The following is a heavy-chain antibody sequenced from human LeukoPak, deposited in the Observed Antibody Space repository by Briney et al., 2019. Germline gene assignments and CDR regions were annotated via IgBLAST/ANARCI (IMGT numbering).Heavy chain of an antibody. CDR2: IYSGGST. V-gene: IGHV3-53*01. CDR3: ARGTYYYDSSGYYYVHFDY. CDR1: GFTVSSNH. J-gene: IGHJ4*02. D-gene: IGHD3-22*01. Sequence: PGGSLRLSCAASGFTVSSNHMSWVRQAPGKGLEWVLVIYSGGSTYYADSVKGRFTISRDNSKNTLYLQMNSLRAEDTAVYYCARGTYYYDSSGYYYVHFDYWGQGTLVTVSS.